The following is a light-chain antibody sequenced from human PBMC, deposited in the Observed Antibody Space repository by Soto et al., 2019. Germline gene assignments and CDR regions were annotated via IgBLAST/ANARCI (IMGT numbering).Light chain of an antibody. CDR1: QQYSSNS. CDR3: QQYGTAPPRYT. J-gene: IGKJ2*01. V-gene: IGKV3-20*01. Sequence: EIVLTQSPGTLSLSPGERATLSCRASQQYSSNSLAWYQQKPGQAPRLLIYGTSRRATGIPDRFSGSGSGTDFTLTIDRLEPEDFAVYFCQQYGTAPPRYTFGQRTKLEIK. CDR2: GTS.